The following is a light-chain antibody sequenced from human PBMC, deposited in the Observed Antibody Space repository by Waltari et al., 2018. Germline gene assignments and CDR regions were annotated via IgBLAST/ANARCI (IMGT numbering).Light chain of an antibody. J-gene: IGKJ1*01. Sequence: EFVLTPYPGTLSLSPGERATLSCRASPSVSRDLDWYQQNPGQAPRLLIYGASNGATGIPDRFSGSGSGTDFSLIISRLEPEDFAVYYCQHYVSLPVTFGQGTKVEIK. CDR3: QHYVSLPVT. CDR2: GAS. V-gene: IGKV3-20*01. CDR1: PSVSRD.